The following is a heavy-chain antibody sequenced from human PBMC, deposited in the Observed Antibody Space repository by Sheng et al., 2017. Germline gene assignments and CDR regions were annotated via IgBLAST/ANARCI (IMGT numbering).Heavy chain of an antibody. V-gene: IGHV3-23*04. Sequence: VQLVESGGGMVKPGGSLRLSCAASGFTFSSYAMTWVRQAPGKGLEWVSVIAGGGFNTYYYADSVKGRFTISRDNSKNTLYLQMTSLRAEDTAVYYCARDLDVVWGFQYFGLWGRGTLVTVSS. CDR2: IAGGGFNT. CDR1: GFTFSSYA. D-gene: IGHD1-1*01. CDR3: ARDLDVVWGFQYFGL. J-gene: IGHJ2*01.